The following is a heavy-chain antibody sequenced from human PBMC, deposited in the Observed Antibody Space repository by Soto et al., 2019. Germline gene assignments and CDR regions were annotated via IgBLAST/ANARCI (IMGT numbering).Heavy chain of an antibody. J-gene: IGHJ4*02. V-gene: IGHV1-69*13. D-gene: IGHD3-22*01. CDR2: IIPIFGTA. CDR1: GGTFSSYS. Sequence: SVKVSCKASGGTFSSYSISWVRQAPGQGLEWMGGIIPIFGTANYAQKFQGRVTITADESTSTAYMELSSLRSEDTAVYYCARHSSGYYGVDYWGQGTLVTVSS. CDR3: ARHSSGYYGVDY.